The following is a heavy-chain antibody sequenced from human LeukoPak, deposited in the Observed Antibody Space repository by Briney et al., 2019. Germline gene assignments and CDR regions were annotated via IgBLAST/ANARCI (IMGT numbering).Heavy chain of an antibody. Sequence: GGSLRLPCAASGFTFSSYSMNWVRQAPGKGLEWVSSISSSSSYIYYADSVKGRFTISRDNAKNSLYLQMNSLRAEDTAVYYCARGRDDFWSGYPLIAYYYGMDVWGQGTTVTVSS. CDR1: GFTFSSYS. CDR3: ARGRDDFWSGYPLIAYYYGMDV. D-gene: IGHD3-3*01. V-gene: IGHV3-21*01. J-gene: IGHJ6*02. CDR2: ISSSSSYI.